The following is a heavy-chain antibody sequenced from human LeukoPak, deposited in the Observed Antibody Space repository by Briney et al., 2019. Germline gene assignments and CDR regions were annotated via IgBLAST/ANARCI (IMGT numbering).Heavy chain of an antibody. CDR2: INPNSGGT. D-gene: IGHD3-22*01. V-gene: IGHV1-2*02. Sequence: ASVKVSCKASGYTFTGYYMHWVRQAPGQGLEWMGWINPNSGGTNYAQKFQGRVTMTRDTSISTAYMELSRLRSDDTAVYYCAREASSGYYAQYMDVWGKGTTVTISS. CDR1: GYTFTGYY. J-gene: IGHJ6*03. CDR3: AREASSGYYAQYMDV.